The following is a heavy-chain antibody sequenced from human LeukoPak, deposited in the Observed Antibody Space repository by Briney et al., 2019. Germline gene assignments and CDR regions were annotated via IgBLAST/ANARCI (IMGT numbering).Heavy chain of an antibody. V-gene: IGHV3-74*01. D-gene: IGHD2/OR15-2a*01. J-gene: IGHJ5*02. CDR1: GFTFSSYW. CDR2: INTDGSST. Sequence: GGSLRLSCAASGFTFSSYWMHWVRHAPEKGLVWVSRINTDGSSTTYADSVEGRFTISRDNAKNTLFLQMNSLRAEDTAVYYRARDVYGRFDPWGQGTLVTVSA. CDR3: ARDVYGRFDP.